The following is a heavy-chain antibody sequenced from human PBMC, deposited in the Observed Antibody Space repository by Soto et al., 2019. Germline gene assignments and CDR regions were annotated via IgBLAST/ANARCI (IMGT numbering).Heavy chain of an antibody. CDR2: ISSSSRTI. Sequence: GPLRHSCAASGFTFSSYGMHWARQAPGKGLEWISYISSSSRTIYYPDSVKGRFTISRDNAKTSLYLQMNSLRAEDTAVYYCARDKGRSPLDYWGQGTLVTVSS. J-gene: IGHJ4*02. CDR1: GFTFSSYG. D-gene: IGHD2-15*01. CDR3: ARDKGRSPLDY. V-gene: IGHV3-48*01.